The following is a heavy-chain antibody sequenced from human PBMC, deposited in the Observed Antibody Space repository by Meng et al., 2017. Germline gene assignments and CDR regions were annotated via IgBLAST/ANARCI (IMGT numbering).Heavy chain of an antibody. D-gene: IGHD3-22*01. CDR2: ISGSGGST. Sequence: GESLKISCAASGFTFSSYAMSWVRQVPGKGLEWVSAISGSGGSTYYADSVKGRFTISRDNSKNTLYLQMNSLRAEDTAVYYCAKDYNYYDSSGYYYGPTDAFDIWGQGTMVTVSS. CDR3: AKDYNYYDSSGYYYGPTDAFDI. CDR1: GFTFSSYA. V-gene: IGHV3-23*01. J-gene: IGHJ3*02.